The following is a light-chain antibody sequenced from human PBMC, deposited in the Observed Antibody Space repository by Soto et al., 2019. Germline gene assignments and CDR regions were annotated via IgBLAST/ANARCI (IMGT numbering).Light chain of an antibody. CDR1: SSDVGGYNY. J-gene: IGLJ1*01. CDR3: SSYAGTHIV. CDR2: DVS. Sequence: QSVLTQPPSASGSPGQSVAISCTGTSSDVGGYNYVSWYQQHPGKAPKLMIYDVSKRPSGVPDRFSGSKSGNTASLTVSGLQAEDDAEYYCSSYAGTHIVFGTGTKVTV. V-gene: IGLV2-8*01.